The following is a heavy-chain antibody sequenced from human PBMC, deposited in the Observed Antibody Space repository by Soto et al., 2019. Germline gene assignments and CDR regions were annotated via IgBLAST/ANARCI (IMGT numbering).Heavy chain of an antibody. CDR2: IIPIFGTA. D-gene: IGHD3-22*01. CDR3: ATAAYDSSGYFYRNYFDY. J-gene: IGHJ4*02. V-gene: IGHV1-69*01. CDR1: GGTFSSYA. Sequence: QVQLVQSGAEVKKPGSSVKGSCKASGGTFSSYAISWVRQAPGQGLAWMGGIIPIFGTANYAQKFQGRVTITADESTSTAYMALSSLRAEDTAVYYCATAAYDSSGYFYRNYFDYWGQGSVVTVSS.